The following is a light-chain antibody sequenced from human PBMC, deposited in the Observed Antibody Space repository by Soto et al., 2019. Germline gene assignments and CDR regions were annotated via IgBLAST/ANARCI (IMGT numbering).Light chain of an antibody. CDR1: SSDVGGYNY. CDR2: GVS. CDR3: SSYRYSTMSNLV. Sequence: QSALTQPASVSGAPGQSITISCSGTSSDVGGYNYVSWYQQHPGKAPKLIIYGVSNRPSGVSTRFSGSKSGNTASLPISGLQAADEDDYYYSSYRYSTMSNLVFGGGTKLTVL. J-gene: IGLJ3*02. V-gene: IGLV2-14*01.